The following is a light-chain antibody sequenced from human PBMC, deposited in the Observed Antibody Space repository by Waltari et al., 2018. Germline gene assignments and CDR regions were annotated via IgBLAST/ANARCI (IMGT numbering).Light chain of an antibody. J-gene: IGKJ1*01. V-gene: IGKV1-9*01. CDR3: QQLNSYQWT. Sequence: IQFTQSPSSLSAYVGDRVTITCRASPSISNDLALYQRKPGKAPTLLIYSASTLQSGVPSRFSGSGSGTDFTLTISSLQPEDFATYYCQQLNSYQWTFGQGTKVEIK. CDR1: PSISND. CDR2: SAS.